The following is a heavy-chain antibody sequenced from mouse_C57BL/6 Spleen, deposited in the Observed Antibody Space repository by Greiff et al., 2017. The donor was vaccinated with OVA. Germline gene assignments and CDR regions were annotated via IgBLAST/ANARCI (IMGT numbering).Heavy chain of an antibody. CDR2: INPSTGGT. CDR3: ARQRTSAWFAY. V-gene: IGHV1-42*01. Sequence: VQLKESGPELVKPGASVKISCKASGYSFTGYYMNWVKQSPEKSLEWIGEINPSTGGTTYNQKFKAKATLTVDKSSSTAYMQLKSLTSEDSAVYCCARQRTSAWFAYWGQGTLVTVSA. J-gene: IGHJ3*01. CDR1: GYSFTGYY.